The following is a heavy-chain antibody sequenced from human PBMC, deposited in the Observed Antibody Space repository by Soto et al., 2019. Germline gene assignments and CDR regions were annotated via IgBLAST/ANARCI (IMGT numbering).Heavy chain of an antibody. CDR3: ASSLDSSSGSQNGGQQAYYYGMDV. D-gene: IGHD6-6*01. CDR1: GGTFSSYA. V-gene: IGHV1-69*13. J-gene: IGHJ6*02. CDR2: IIPILGTA. Sequence: VKASRNASGGTFSSYAITWVRQSPGQGLEWMGGIIPILGTANYAQKFQGRVTITADESTSTAYMELSSLRSEDTAVYYCASSLDSSSGSQNGGQQAYYYGMDVCAQGTTVTVSS.